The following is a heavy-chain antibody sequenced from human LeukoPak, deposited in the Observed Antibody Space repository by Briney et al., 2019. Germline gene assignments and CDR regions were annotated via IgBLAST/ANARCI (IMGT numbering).Heavy chain of an antibody. CDR2: ISYDGSNK. V-gene: IGHV3-30*01. D-gene: IGHD1-26*01. J-gene: IGHJ4*02. CDR3: ARVLEWELLGYFDY. CDR1: GFTFSSYA. Sequence: GRSLRLSCAASGFTFSSYAMHWVRQAPGKGLEWVAVISYDGSNKYYADSVKGRFTISRDNSKNTLYLQMNSLRAEDTAVYYCARVLEWELLGYFDYWAREPWSPSPQ.